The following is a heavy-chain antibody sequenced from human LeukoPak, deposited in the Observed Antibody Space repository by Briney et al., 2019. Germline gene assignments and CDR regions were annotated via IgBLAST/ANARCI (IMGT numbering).Heavy chain of an antibody. V-gene: IGHV1-69*05. CDR2: IIPIFGTA. D-gene: IGHD6-19*01. Sequence: SVKVSCKASGGTFSSYAISWVRQAPGQGLEWMGRIIPIFGTANYAQKFQGRVTITTDESTSTAYMVLSSLRSEDTAVYYCARSDSSGSDYWGQGTLVTVSS. CDR1: GGTFSSYA. CDR3: ARSDSSGSDY. J-gene: IGHJ4*02.